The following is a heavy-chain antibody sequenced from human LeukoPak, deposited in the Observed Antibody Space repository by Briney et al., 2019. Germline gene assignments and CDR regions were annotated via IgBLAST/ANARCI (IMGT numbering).Heavy chain of an antibody. D-gene: IGHD4-17*01. CDR2: IRNKANSYAT. CDR1: GFTFSCSA. V-gene: IGHV3-73*01. CDR3: MSPMTTVPSRDY. J-gene: IGHJ4*02. Sequence: GGSLRLYCAASGFTFSCSAMHWVRQASGKGLEWVGRIRNKANSYATEYATAVKGTFTISRDDSKNTAYLQMNSLKTEDTAVYYCMSPMTTVPSRDYWGQGTLVTVSS.